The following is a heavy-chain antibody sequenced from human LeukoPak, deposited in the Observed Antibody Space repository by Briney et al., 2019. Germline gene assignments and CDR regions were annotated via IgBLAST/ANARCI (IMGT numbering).Heavy chain of an antibody. CDR3: AKVPRRAVAGYYYYYMVV. J-gene: IGHJ6*03. Sequence: GGSLTLSCAASGFTFSNYAMSWVRQAPGMGLQWVATISVSGGGTYYADSVKGRFTISRDSSRNTLYLQMNSLRAEDTAIYYCAKVPRRAVAGYYYYYMVVWRKGTSVTV. D-gene: IGHD6-19*01. CDR2: ISVSGGGT. V-gene: IGHV3-23*01. CDR1: GFTFSNYA.